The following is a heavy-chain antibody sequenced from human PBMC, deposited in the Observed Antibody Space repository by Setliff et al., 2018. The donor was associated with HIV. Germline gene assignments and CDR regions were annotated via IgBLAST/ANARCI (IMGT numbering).Heavy chain of an antibody. D-gene: IGHD3-9*01. CDR1: GYSFSDNW. J-gene: IGHJ3*02. CDR3: ARQGDYHILTGYYSGPHDAFDI. Sequence: GESLKISCKGFGYSFSDNWIGWVRQMPGKGLEWMGIIHPDDSDTRYSPSFQGQVTISADKSISTAYLQWSSLKASDTAMYYCARQGDYHILTGYYSGPHDAFDIWGQGTMVTVSS. V-gene: IGHV5-51*01. CDR2: IHPDDSDT.